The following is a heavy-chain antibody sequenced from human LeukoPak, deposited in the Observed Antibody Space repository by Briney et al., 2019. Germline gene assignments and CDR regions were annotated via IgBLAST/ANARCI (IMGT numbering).Heavy chain of an antibody. CDR1: GYSISSGYY. V-gene: IGHV4-38-2*02. Sequence: PSETLSLTCTVSGYSISSGYYWGWIRQPPGKGLEWIGSIYHSGSTYYNPSLKIRATISVDTSKNQFSLKLNSVTAADTAVYYCARDPGGVVITTPLDYWGQGTLVTVSS. CDR2: IYHSGST. CDR3: ARDPGGVVITTPLDY. D-gene: IGHD3-22*01. J-gene: IGHJ4*02.